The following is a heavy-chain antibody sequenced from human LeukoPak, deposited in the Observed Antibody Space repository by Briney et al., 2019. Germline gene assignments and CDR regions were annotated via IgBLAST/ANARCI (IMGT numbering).Heavy chain of an antibody. CDR3: AKDGGRYRFDF. Sequence: GGSLRLSCAASGFTFNNYAMSWVRQAPGKGLEWVSAISESGGSTYYADSVKGRFTISRDNSKNTLYLQMNSLRAEDTAVYYCAKDGGRYRFDFWGQGTMVTVSS. V-gene: IGHV3-23*01. CDR1: GFTFNNYA. CDR2: ISESGGST. D-gene: IGHD3-16*02. J-gene: IGHJ4*02.